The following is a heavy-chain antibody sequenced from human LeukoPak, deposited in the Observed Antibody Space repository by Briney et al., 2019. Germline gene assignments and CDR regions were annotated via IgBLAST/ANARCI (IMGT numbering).Heavy chain of an antibody. V-gene: IGHV1-69*13. CDR2: IIPISGTA. CDR3: ARDGAQYDYVWGSYRRDAFDI. J-gene: IGHJ3*02. D-gene: IGHD3-16*02. CDR1: GGTFSSYA. Sequence: ASVKVPCKASGGTFSSYAISWVRQAPGQGLEWMGGIIPISGTANYAQKFQGRVTITADESTSTAYMELSSLRSEDTAVYYCARDGAQYDYVWGSYRRDAFDIWGQGTMVTVSS.